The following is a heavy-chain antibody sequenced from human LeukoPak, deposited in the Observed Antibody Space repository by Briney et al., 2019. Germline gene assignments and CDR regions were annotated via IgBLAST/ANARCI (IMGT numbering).Heavy chain of an antibody. CDR3: ATGNWRRWFGEPPFDY. Sequence: ASVKVSCKVSGYTLTELSMHWVRQAPGKGLEWMGGFDPEDGETIYAQKFQGRVTMTEDTSTVTAYMELSSLRSEDTAVYYCATGNWRRWFGEPPFDYWGQGTLVTVSS. CDR1: GYTLTELS. J-gene: IGHJ4*02. D-gene: IGHD3-10*01. CDR2: FDPEDGET. V-gene: IGHV1-24*01.